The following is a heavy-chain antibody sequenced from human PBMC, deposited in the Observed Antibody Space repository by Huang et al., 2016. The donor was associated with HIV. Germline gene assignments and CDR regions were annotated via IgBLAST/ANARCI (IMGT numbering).Heavy chain of an antibody. V-gene: IGHV5-51*01. CDR3: ARRFSSSSGYFDY. D-gene: IGHD6-6*01. CDR1: GYSFSSYW. J-gene: IGHJ4*02. CDR2: IFPHDSDT. Sequence: VQLVQSGAEVKKPGESLKISCKGSGYSFSSYWIAWVRQMPGKGLEWMAIIFPHDSDTTYSPSVEGQVTISADKSIGTAYLQWSSLKASDTAMYYCARRFSSSSGYFDYWGQGSLVTVSS.